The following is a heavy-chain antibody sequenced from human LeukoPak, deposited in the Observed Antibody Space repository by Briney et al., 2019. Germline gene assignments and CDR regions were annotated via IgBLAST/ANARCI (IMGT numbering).Heavy chain of an antibody. J-gene: IGHJ4*02. D-gene: IGHD3-3*01. CDR2: IYTSGST. V-gene: IGHV4-61*02. Sequence: SETLSLTCTVSGGSISSGSYYWSWTRQPAGKGLEWIGRIYTSGSTDYNPSLKSRVTISVDTSKNQFSLKLSSVTAADTAVYYCARMGVSGQYFDYWGQGTLVTVSS. CDR3: ARMGVSGQYFDY. CDR1: GGSISSGSYY.